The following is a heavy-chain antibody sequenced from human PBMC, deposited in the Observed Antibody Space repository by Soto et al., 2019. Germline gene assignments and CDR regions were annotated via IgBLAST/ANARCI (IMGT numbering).Heavy chain of an antibody. CDR3: ARVLLEAKLITNPNWFDP. Sequence: GASVKVSCKASGYTFTSYGISWVRQAPGQGLEWMGWISAYNGNTNYAQKLQGRVTMTTDTSTSTAYMELRSLRSDDTAVYYCARVLLEAKLITNPNWFDPWGQGTLVTVSS. CDR2: ISAYNGNT. J-gene: IGHJ5*02. D-gene: IGHD1-20*01. V-gene: IGHV1-18*01. CDR1: GYTFTSYG.